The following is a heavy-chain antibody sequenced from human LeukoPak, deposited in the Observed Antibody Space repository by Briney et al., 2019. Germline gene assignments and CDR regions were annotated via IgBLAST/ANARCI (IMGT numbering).Heavy chain of an antibody. CDR1: GFTFSSFA. D-gene: IGHD2-21*02. V-gene: IGHV3-23*01. CDR3: AKARSLTCGGDCYQIDY. Sequence: GGSLRLSCVASGFTFSSFAINWVRQAPGKGLEWVSGISGSGYTTYYADSVRGRFSISRDNSRNTLSLQMSSLRAEDAAVYYCAKARSLTCGGDCYQIDYWGQGTLVIVSS. J-gene: IGHJ4*02. CDR2: ISGSGYTT.